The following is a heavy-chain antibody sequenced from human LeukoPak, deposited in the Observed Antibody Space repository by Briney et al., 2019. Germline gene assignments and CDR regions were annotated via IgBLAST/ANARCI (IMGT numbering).Heavy chain of an antibody. D-gene: IGHD3-10*01. Sequence: SETLSLTCTVSGGSISSSSYYWGWIRQPPGKGLEWIGSIYYSGSTNYNPSLKSRVTISVDKSKYQFSLKLSSVTAADTAVYYCARRSGSGNAHFDYWGQGTLVTVSS. CDR2: IYYSGST. CDR3: ARRSGSGNAHFDY. J-gene: IGHJ4*02. CDR1: GGSISSSSYY. V-gene: IGHV4-39*07.